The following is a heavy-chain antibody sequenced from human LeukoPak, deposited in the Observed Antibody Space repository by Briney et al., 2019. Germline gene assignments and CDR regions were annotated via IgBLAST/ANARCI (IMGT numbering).Heavy chain of an antibody. D-gene: IGHD5-24*01. V-gene: IGHV4-34*01. J-gene: IGHJ3*02. CDR1: GGSFSGYY. CDR2: INHSGST. CDR3: ARGGDKVEMATISAFDI. Sequence: PSETLSLTCAVYGGSFSGYYWTWIRQPPGKGLECIGEINHSGSTNYKPSLKSRVTISVDTSKNQFSLKLSSVTAADTAVYYCARGGDKVEMATISAFDIWGQGTMVTVSS.